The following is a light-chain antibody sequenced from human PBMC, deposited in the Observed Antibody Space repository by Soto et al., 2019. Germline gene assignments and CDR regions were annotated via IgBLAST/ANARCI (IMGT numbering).Light chain of an antibody. J-gene: IGLJ7*01. CDR2: DVS. V-gene: IGLV2-14*01. CDR1: SSDVGGHTY. Sequence: QSALTQPASVSGSPGQSITISCAGTSSDVGGHTYVSWYQQHPGKAPKLMIYDVSNRPSGVSNRFSGSKSGNTASLTISGLQAEDEADYYCTSYTSSSTPYVFGGGTQLTVL. CDR3: TSYTSSSTPYV.